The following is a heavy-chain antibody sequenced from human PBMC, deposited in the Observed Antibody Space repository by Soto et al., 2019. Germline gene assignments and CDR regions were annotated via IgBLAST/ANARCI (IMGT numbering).Heavy chain of an antibody. Sequence: GGSLRLSCGAPGVTFKDYGMHWVRQAPGKGLEWVAVISYDGKQTYYADSVKGRFTISKDKSKRTLFLQMNSLRVDDTAVYYCARDGWGSNWYFDLWGRGTMVTVSS. CDR1: GVTFKDYG. CDR3: ARDGWGSNWYFDL. CDR2: ISYDGKQT. V-gene: IGHV3-30*03. J-gene: IGHJ2*01. D-gene: IGHD3-16*01.